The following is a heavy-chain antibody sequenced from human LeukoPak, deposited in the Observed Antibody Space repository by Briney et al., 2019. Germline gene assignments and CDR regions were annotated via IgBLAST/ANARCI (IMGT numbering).Heavy chain of an antibody. CDR1: GFTFSSYG. V-gene: IGHV3-23*01. Sequence: GGSLRLSCVASGFTFSSYGMNWVRQAPGKVLEWVSSSAGSGGGGGTYYADSVKGRFTISRDSSKNTLFLHMNSLRVEDTAVYYCARGATGHCSRATCYPFDMWGQGTVVTVSS. D-gene: IGHD2-15*01. CDR2: GSGGGGGT. CDR3: ARGATGHCSRATCYPFDM. J-gene: IGHJ3*02.